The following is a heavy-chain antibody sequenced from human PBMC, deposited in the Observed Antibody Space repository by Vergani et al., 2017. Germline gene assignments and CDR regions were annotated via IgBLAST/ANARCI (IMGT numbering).Heavy chain of an antibody. D-gene: IGHD3-9*01. CDR1: DDSINRGEYY. CDR2: VYYTGAT. J-gene: IGHJ4*02. CDR3: ARIRAYVDWVMDY. Sequence: QVQLRESGPGLVHPSQTLSLTCSVSDDSINRGEYYWTWIHHSPGKGLEWIGYVYYTGATDYHPSLKSRVSMSLDTAKKQFSLNLMSVTAADTAVYFCARIRAYVDWVMDYWGQGTLVTVSS. V-gene: IGHV4-30-4*08.